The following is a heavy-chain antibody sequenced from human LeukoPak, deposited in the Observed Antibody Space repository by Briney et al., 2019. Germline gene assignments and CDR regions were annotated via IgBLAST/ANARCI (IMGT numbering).Heavy chain of an antibody. J-gene: IGHJ6*04. CDR2: IYYSGST. CDR3: AELGITMIGGV. V-gene: IGHV4-39*01. Sequence: PSETLSLTCAVYGRSFSGYYWGWIRQPPGKGLEWIGSIYYSGSTYYNPSLKSRVTISVDTSKNQFFLKLSSVTAADTAVYYCAELGITMIGGVWGKGTTVTISS. D-gene: IGHD3-10*02. CDR1: GRSFSGYY.